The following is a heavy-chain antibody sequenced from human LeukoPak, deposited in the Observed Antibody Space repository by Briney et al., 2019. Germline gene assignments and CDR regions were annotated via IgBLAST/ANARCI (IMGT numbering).Heavy chain of an antibody. V-gene: IGHV3-48*04. CDR1: GFTFSPYT. J-gene: IGHJ3*02. CDR2: ISSSSSTI. CDR3: ARDAPPYYDSSGYYTWDAFDI. Sequence: GGSLRLSCAASGFTFSPYTMQWVRQAPGKGLEWVSYISSSSSTIYYADSVKGRFTISRDNAKNSLYLQMNSLRAEDTAVYYCARDAPPYYDSSGYYTWDAFDIWGQGTMVTVSS. D-gene: IGHD3-22*01.